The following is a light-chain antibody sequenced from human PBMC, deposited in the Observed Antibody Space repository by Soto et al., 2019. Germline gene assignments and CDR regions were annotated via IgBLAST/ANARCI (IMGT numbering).Light chain of an antibody. CDR2: GAS. Sequence: EIVLTQSPGTLVLSPGERATLSCRASQSVSSSYLAWYQQKPGQAPRLLIYGASSRATGIPDRFSGSGSGTDFTLTISRLEPEDFAVYYCQQYGSSPATFGQGTKLEIK. V-gene: IGKV3-20*01. CDR3: QQYGSSPAT. J-gene: IGKJ2*01. CDR1: QSVSSSY.